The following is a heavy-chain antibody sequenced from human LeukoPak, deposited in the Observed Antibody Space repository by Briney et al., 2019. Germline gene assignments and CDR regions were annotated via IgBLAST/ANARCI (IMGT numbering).Heavy chain of an antibody. CDR3: ASGSTYTLFDY. D-gene: IGHD1-1*01. Sequence: GGSLRLSCAASGFTFNSYSMNWVRQAPGKGLEWVSSISSSGSYIYYADSVKGRFTISRDNAKNSLYLQMNSLRAEDTAVYYCASGSTYTLFDYWGQGTLVTVSS. CDR1: GFTFNSYS. J-gene: IGHJ4*02. V-gene: IGHV3-21*01. CDR2: ISSSGSYI.